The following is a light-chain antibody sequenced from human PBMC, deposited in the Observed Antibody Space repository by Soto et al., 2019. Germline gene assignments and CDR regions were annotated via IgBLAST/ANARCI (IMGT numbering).Light chain of an antibody. CDR2: DDS. CDR1: SSDVGGYNN. Sequence: QSVLTQPRSVSGSPGQSVTISCTGTSSDVGGYNNVSWYQQHPGKAPKVIIYDDSERPSGVPDRFSDSKSGTTASLTISGLQAEDDADYHCCSYAGSPRYVLGTGTKLTVL. CDR3: CSYAGSPRYV. J-gene: IGLJ1*01. V-gene: IGLV2-11*01.